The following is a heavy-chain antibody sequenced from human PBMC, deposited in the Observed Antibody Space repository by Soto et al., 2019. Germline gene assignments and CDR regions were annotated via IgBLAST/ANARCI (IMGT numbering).Heavy chain of an antibody. D-gene: IGHD7-27*01. Sequence: QVQLQQSGPGLLKPSETLSLTCTVSGGSISSPSYNWGWVRQPPGKGPEWVGSFFYGGRTHYSPSLESRLSISVDTARSQVSLILTSVTAADPAVYSCATVESTHFDSWGQGARVVVSS. CDR2: FFYGGRT. J-gene: IGHJ4*02. V-gene: IGHV4-39*01. CDR3: ATVESTHFDS. CDR1: GGSISSPSYN.